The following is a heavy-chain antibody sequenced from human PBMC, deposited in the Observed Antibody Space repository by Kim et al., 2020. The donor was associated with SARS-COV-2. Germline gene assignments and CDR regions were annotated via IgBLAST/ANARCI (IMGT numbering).Heavy chain of an antibody. D-gene: IGHD3-10*01. CDR3: AREIRGGWYFYGMDV. V-gene: IGHV3-23*01. J-gene: IGHJ6*02. Sequence: ADSLKGRFTISRDNSKNTLFLQVNSLTAEDTAVYYCAREIRGGWYFYGMDVWGQGTTVTVSS.